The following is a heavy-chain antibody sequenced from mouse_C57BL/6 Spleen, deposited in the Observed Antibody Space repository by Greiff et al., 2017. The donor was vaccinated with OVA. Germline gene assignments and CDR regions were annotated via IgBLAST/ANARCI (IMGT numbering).Heavy chain of an antibody. CDR2: ISYDGSN. J-gene: IGHJ4*01. D-gene: IGHD2-2*01. Sequence: DVKLQESGPGLVKPSQSLSLTCSVTGYSITSGYYWYWIRTFPGNKLEWMGYISYDGSNNYNPSLKNRISITRDTSKNQFFLKLNSVTTEDTATYYCARGLRNYAMGYWGQRTSVTVSS. CDR3: ARGLRNYAMGY. V-gene: IGHV3-6*01. CDR1: GYSITSGYY.